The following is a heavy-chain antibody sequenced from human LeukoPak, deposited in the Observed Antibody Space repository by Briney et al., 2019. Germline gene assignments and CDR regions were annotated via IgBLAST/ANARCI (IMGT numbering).Heavy chain of an antibody. J-gene: IGHJ4*02. CDR3: ARHRGGSGSYYNVFVY. D-gene: IGHD3-10*01. CDR1: GYSFTSYW. Sequence: GESLKISCKGSGYSFTSYWIGWVRQMPGKGLEWMGIIYPGDSDTRYSPSFQGQVTISADKSISTAYLQWSSLKASDTAMYYCARHRGGSGSYYNVFVYWGQGAMVTVSS. V-gene: IGHV5-51*01. CDR2: IYPGDSDT.